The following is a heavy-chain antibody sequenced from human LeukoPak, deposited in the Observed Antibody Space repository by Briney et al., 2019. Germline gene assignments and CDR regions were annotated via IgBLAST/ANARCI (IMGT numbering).Heavy chain of an antibody. J-gene: IGHJ6*03. CDR3: ARHGSGIVRYMDV. D-gene: IGHD3-10*01. CDR2: IYYSGST. V-gene: IGHV4-39*01. Sequence: SETMSLTCTVSGGSMSSSRYYWGWIRKPPGKGLEWIGSIYYSGSTYYNPSLKSRVTISVDTSKNQFSLKLSSVTAADTAVYYCARHGSGIVRYMDVWGKGTTVTISS. CDR1: GGSMSSSRYY.